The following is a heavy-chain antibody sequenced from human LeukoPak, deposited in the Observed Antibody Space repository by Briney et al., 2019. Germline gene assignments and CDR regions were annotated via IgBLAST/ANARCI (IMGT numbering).Heavy chain of an antibody. D-gene: IGHD1-26*01. Sequence: SVTVSCKASGGTFSSYAISWVRQAPGQGLEWMGGIIPIFGTANYAQKFQGRVTITADESTSTAYMELSSLRSEDTAVYYCAREGGSYYGIDYWGQGTLVTVSS. CDR2: IIPIFGTA. CDR3: AREGGSYYGIDY. V-gene: IGHV1-69*13. CDR1: GGTFSSYA. J-gene: IGHJ4*02.